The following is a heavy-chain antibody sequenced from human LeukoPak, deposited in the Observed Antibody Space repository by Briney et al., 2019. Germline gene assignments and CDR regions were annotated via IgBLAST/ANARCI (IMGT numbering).Heavy chain of an antibody. CDR3: ARDLDY. CDR1: GGSISRDY. Sequence: SETLSLTCTVSGGSISRDYWSWIRQPPGKGLEWIGYIYYTGSTNYNPSLKSRVTISVDTSKNQFSLKLSSVTAADTAVYYCARDLDYWGQGTLVTVSS. J-gene: IGHJ4*02. V-gene: IGHV4-59*01. CDR2: IYYTGST.